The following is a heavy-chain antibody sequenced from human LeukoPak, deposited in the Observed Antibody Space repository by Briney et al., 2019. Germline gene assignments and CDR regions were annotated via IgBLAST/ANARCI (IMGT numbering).Heavy chain of an antibody. J-gene: IGHJ4*02. CDR3: ARVDPSWTSAFDY. CDR2: IYHSGST. Sequence: PSETLSLTCTVSGYSISSGYYWGWIRQPPGKGPEWIGSIYHSGSTYYNPSLKSRVTISVDTSKNQFSLKLSSVTAADTAVYYCARVDPSWTSAFDYWGQGTLVTVSS. D-gene: IGHD3/OR15-3a*01. CDR1: GYSISSGYY. V-gene: IGHV4-38-2*02.